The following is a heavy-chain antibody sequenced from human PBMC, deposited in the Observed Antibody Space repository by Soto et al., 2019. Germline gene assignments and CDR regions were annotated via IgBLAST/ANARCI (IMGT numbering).Heavy chain of an antibody. CDR2: ISGSGGGT. V-gene: IGHV3-23*01. Sequence: EVQLLESGGGLVQPGGSLRLSCAASGFTFSSYAMNWVRQAPGKGLEWVAVISGSGGGTYYADAVKGRFTISRDNSKNSLYMQMTSLRAEGTDGYYCAKRTGGWYFDLWGRGTLVTVAS. CDR3: AKRTGGWYFDL. J-gene: IGHJ2*01. D-gene: IGHD3-16*01. CDR1: GFTFSSYA.